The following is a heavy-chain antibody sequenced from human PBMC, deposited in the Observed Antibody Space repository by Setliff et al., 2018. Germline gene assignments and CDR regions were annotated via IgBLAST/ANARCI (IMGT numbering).Heavy chain of an antibody. J-gene: IGHJ3*02. CDR1: GFTFSDYY. D-gene: IGHD6-13*01. CDR3: ALSLAAAGHDAFDI. CDR2: ISSSGSTI. V-gene: IGHV3-11*04. Sequence: GGSLRLSCAASGFTFSDYYMSWIRQAPGKGLEWVSYISSSGSTIYYADSVKGRFTISRDNAKDSLYLQMNSLRAEDTAVYYCALSLAAAGHDAFDIWGQGTMVTVSS.